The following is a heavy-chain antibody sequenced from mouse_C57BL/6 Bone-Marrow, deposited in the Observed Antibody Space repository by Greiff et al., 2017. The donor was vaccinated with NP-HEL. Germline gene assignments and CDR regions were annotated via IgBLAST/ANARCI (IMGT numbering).Heavy chain of an antibody. J-gene: IGHJ1*03. D-gene: IGHD1-1*02. CDR2: INPNNGGT. CDR3: ARWFPYWYLDV. V-gene: IGHV1-18*01. CDR1: GYTFTDYN. Sequence: VQLQQSGPELVKPGASVKIPCKAYGYTFTDYNMDWVKQSHGKSLEWIGDINPNNGGTIYNQKFKGKATLTVDKSSSTAYMELRSLTSEDTAVYYCARWFPYWYLDVWGTGTTVTVSS.